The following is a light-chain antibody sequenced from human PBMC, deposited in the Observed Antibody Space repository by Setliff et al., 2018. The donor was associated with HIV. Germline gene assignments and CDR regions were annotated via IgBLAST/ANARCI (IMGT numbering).Light chain of an antibody. V-gene: IGLV2-14*03. Sequence: QSALAQAASVSGSPGQSITMSCTGTRGDVGGYNYVSWYQQHPGKAPKLMIYDVSNRPSGVSNRFSGSKSGNTASLTISGLQAEDEADYYCSSYTSTSTLCVFGTGTKVTVL. J-gene: IGLJ1*01. CDR2: DVS. CDR1: RGDVGGYNY. CDR3: SSYTSTSTLCV.